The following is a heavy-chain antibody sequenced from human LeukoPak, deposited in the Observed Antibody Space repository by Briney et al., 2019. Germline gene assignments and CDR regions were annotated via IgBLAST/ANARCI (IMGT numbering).Heavy chain of an antibody. CDR3: AKGWFDP. J-gene: IGHJ5*02. V-gene: IGHV3-23*01. Sequence: GGSLRLSCAASTFTFTSYAMSWVRQAPGKGLEWVSGISGSGGRTDYADSVKGRFTISRDNSKNTLYLQMNSLRAEDTAVYYCAKGWFDPWGQGTLVTVSS. CDR2: ISGSGGRT. CDR1: TFTFTSYA.